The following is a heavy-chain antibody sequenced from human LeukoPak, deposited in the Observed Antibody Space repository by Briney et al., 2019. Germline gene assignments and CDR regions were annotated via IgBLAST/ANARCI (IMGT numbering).Heavy chain of an antibody. CDR2: ISGSGGST. J-gene: IGHJ4*02. CDR3: AKDQVRGYSYGIFDY. D-gene: IGHD5-18*01. V-gene: IGHV3-23*01. CDR1: GFTFSSYA. Sequence: GGSLRLSCAASGFTFSSYAMSWVRQAPGKGLEWVSAISGSGGSTCYADSVKGRFTISRDNSKNTLYLQMNSLRAEDTAVYYCAKDQVRGYSYGIFDYWGQGTLVTVSS.